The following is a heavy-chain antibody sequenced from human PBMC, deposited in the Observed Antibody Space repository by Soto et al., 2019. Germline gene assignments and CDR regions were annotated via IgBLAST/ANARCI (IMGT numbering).Heavy chain of an antibody. D-gene: IGHD1-26*01. CDR2: IYSGGST. CDR1: GFSVSSNY. Sequence: EVQVVESGGGLIQPGGSLRLSCAAFGFSVSSNYMSWVRQAPGKGLEWVSVIYSGGSTYYADSMKGRFTISRDNSKNTLYLQINSLRAEDTAVYYCARGYSGSHWYFDLWGRGTLVTVSS. V-gene: IGHV3-53*01. CDR3: ARGYSGSHWYFDL. J-gene: IGHJ2*01.